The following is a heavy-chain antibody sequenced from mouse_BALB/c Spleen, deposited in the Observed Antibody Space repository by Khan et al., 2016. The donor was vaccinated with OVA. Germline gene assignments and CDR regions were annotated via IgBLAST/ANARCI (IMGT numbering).Heavy chain of an antibody. CDR2: INTETGEP. V-gene: IGHV9-2-1*01. CDR1: GYTFTDYS. J-gene: IGHJ3*01. Sequence: QIQLVQSGPELKKPGETVKISCKASGYTFTDYSMHWVKQAPGKGLKWMGWINTETGEPTYADDFKGRFAFSLETSASAAYLHINNLKNEDTATYFCARRDYGYNCIAYWGQGTLVTVSA. D-gene: IGHD2-2*01. CDR3: ARRDYGYNCIAY.